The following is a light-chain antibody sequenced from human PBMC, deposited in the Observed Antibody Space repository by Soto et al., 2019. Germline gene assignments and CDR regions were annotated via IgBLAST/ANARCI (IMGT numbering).Light chain of an antibody. V-gene: IGKV3-20*01. CDR1: QTVNSDY. CDR2: GAS. CDR3: QQYGSSGT. J-gene: IGKJ1*01. Sequence: EIVLTQSPGTLSLSPGETATLSCRASQTVNSDYLAWYQQKPGQAPRLPIYGASNRATGIPDRFSGSGSGTDFTLTISRLEPEDFAVYYCQQYGSSGTFGQGTKVDIK.